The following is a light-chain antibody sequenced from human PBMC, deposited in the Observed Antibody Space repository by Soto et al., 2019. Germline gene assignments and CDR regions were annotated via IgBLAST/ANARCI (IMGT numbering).Light chain of an antibody. CDR3: CSYAGSSSVV. J-gene: IGLJ2*01. Sequence: QSALTQPASVSGSPGQSITISCTGTSSDVGSYDLVSWYQQYSGKAPKLMIYEVSKRPSGVSNRFSGSKSGNTASLTISGLQAEDEADYYCCSYAGSSSVVFGGGTKVTVL. CDR1: SSDVGSYDL. CDR2: EVS. V-gene: IGLV2-23*02.